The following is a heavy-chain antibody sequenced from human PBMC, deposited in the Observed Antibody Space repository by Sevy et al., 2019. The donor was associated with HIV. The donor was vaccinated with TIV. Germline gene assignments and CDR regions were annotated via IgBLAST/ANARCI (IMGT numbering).Heavy chain of an antibody. CDR1: GFTFSNYA. J-gene: IGHJ4*02. Sequence: GGSLRLSCTASGFTFSNYAMYWVRQAPGKGLEWVADISYDGNNKDYADSVKGRFTISRDNSKNTLYLQMNSLRADDTAVYYCASHYYDSTGYYYPLDYWGQGTLVTVSS. D-gene: IGHD3-22*01. CDR2: ISYDGNNK. V-gene: IGHV3-30*04. CDR3: ASHYYDSTGYYYPLDY.